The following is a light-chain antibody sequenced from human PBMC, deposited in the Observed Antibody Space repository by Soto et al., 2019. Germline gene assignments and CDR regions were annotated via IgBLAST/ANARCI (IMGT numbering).Light chain of an antibody. J-gene: IGKJ2*01. CDR2: AAS. CDR3: QQSYSTPPQYT. Sequence: DIQMTQSPSSLSASVGDRVTITCRASQSISSYLNWYQQKPGKAPKLLIYAASSLQSGVPSRFSDSGSGTDFTLTISSLQPEDFATYYCQQSYSTPPQYTFGQGTKLEIK. CDR1: QSISSY. V-gene: IGKV1-39*01.